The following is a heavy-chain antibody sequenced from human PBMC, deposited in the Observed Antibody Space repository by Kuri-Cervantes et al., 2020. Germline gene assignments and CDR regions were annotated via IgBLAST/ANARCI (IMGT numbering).Heavy chain of an antibody. CDR3: AKQLSYGLDSRGVDN. V-gene: IGHV3-30*18. CDR2: ISYDGNNK. CDR1: GFTFNNYG. Sequence: LSLTCAAAGFTFNNYGMQWVRQAPGKGLEWVAVISYDGNNKNYADSVKGRFTISRENSKNTLYLHMNSLGAEDTAVYNCAKQLSYGLDSRGVDNWGQGTLVTVSS. D-gene: IGHD2/OR15-2a*01. J-gene: IGHJ4*02.